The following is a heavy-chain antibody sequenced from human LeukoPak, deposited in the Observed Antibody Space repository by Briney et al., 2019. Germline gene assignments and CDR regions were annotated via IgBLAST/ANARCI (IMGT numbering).Heavy chain of an antibody. D-gene: IGHD2/OR15-2a*01. J-gene: IGHJ3*02. CDR1: GFTFINYA. CDR3: LTIVETTFDAFDI. Sequence: GGSLRLSCEASGFTFINYAMSWVRQAPGKGLEWVSAISGGGGNTYYADSVKGRFTISRDNSKNTLYLQMNSLRAEDTAVYYCLTIVETTFDAFDIWGQGTMVTVSS. CDR2: ISGGGGNT. V-gene: IGHV3-23*01.